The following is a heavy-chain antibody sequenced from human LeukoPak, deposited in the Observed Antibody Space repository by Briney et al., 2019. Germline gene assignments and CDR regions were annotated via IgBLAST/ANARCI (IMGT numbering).Heavy chain of an antibody. CDR1: GFTFSSYA. J-gene: IGHJ4*02. CDR3: AKGKDDSSGWYFFY. V-gene: IGHV3-23*01. CDR2: ISGSGGST. D-gene: IGHD6-19*01. Sequence: GRSLRLSCAASGFTFSSYAMNWVRQAPGKGLEWVSAISGSGGSTYYADSVKGRFTISRDNSKNTLYLQMNSLRAEDTAVYYCAKGKDDSSGWYFFYWGQGTLVTVSS.